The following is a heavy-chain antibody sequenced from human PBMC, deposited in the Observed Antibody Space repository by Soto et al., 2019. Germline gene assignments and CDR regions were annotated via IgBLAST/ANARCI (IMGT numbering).Heavy chain of an antibody. J-gene: IGHJ6*02. CDR2: ISGSGGNT. Sequence: GGSLRLSCAASGFTFSSYAMSWVRQAPGKGLEWVSAISGSGGNTYYADSVKGRFTISRDNSKNTLYLQMNSLRAEDTAVYYCAKDQWLGVNYYGMDVWGQGTTVTVSS. CDR3: AKDQWLGVNYYGMDV. CDR1: GFTFSSYA. D-gene: IGHD6-19*01. V-gene: IGHV3-23*01.